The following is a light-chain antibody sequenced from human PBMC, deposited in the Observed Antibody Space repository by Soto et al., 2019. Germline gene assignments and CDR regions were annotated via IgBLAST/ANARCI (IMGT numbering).Light chain of an antibody. V-gene: IGKV1-16*01. J-gene: IGKJ2*01. CDR2: AAS. CDR3: QQYKSYPYT. Sequence: DIQMTQSPSSLSASVGDRVTITCRASQAIDNYLAWFQQKPGKAPKSLIHAASTLQTWVPSRFSGSGSGRDFTLTISSLQPEDFATYYCQQYKSYPYTFGQGTKLEIK. CDR1: QAIDNY.